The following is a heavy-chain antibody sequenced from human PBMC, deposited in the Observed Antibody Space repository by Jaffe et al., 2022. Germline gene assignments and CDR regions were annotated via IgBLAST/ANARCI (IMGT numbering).Heavy chain of an antibody. V-gene: IGHV6-1*01. CDR3: AREDCSTTFCPGGFDH. J-gene: IGHJ4*02. Sequence: QVQLQVSGPGLVKPSQTLSLTCAISGDSVSNNGAAWNWIRHSPSRGLEWLGRTYYRSKWYTDYGVSLEGRTSINPDTSKNQVSLQLTSVTPEDTAVYYCAREDCSTTFCPGGFDHWGQGTLVTVSS. CDR1: GDSVSNNGAA. CDR2: TYYRSKWYT. D-gene: IGHD1-26*01.